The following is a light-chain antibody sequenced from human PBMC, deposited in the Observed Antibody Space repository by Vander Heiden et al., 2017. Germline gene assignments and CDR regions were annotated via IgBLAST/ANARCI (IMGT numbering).Light chain of an antibody. CDR1: QNVNSNF. Sequence: IVLTQSPATLSLSPGERGTLSCRASQNVNSNFLAWYQQKPGQAPRLLMSGTSTRATGVPDRFSGGGSGTDFTLTVNRLASEDCAVYFCQQYGNSPVTFGQGTRLEIK. CDR3: QQYGNSPVT. V-gene: IGKV3-20*01. CDR2: GTS. J-gene: IGKJ5*01.